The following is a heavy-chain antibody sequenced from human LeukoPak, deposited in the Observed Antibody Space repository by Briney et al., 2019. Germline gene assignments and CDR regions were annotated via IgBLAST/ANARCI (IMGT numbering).Heavy chain of an antibody. J-gene: IGHJ3*02. CDR1: GYSISSGYY. CDR3: AGSTAAGAFDI. CDR2: IYHSGST. D-gene: IGHD4-17*01. V-gene: IGHV4-38-2*02. Sequence: SETLSLTCTVSGYSISSGYYWGWIRQPPGKGLEWIGSIYHSGSTYYNPSLKSRVTISVDTSKNQFSLKLSSVTAADTAVYYCAGSTAAGAFDIWGQGTMVTVSS.